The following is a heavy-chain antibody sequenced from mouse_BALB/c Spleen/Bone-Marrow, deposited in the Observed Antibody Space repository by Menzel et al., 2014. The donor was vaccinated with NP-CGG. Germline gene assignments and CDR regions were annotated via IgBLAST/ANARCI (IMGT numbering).Heavy chain of an antibody. Sequence: VQLQQPGGGLVKPGGSLKLSCAASGFTFSSFAMSWVRQTPEKRLEWVATISSGGGYTYYPDSVKGRFTISRDNAKNSLYLQMSSLRSEDTAMYYCARQESIYDGYYGGFTYWGQGTLVTVSA. CDR3: ARQESIYDGYYGGFTY. J-gene: IGHJ3*01. CDR1: GFTFSSFA. CDR2: ISSGGGYT. D-gene: IGHD2-3*01. V-gene: IGHV5-9-3*01.